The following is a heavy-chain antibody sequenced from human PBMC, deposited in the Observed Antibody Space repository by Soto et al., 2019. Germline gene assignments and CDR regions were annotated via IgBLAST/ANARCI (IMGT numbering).Heavy chain of an antibody. D-gene: IGHD3-22*01. CDR3: NRLIYDSRLNYCYVDL. CDR2: VFHSGDT. Sequence: QVHLQESCPGLVKPSGTLSLTCVVSGGSISGRNWWSWVRQAPGKGLEWIGEVFHSGDTTYSPSLRSRVTISGDKSKNQFSLNLNSVTAADTAVYYWNRLIYDSRLNYCYVDLWGQGALVTVSS. V-gene: IGHV4-4*02. CDR1: GGSISGRNW. J-gene: IGHJ5*02.